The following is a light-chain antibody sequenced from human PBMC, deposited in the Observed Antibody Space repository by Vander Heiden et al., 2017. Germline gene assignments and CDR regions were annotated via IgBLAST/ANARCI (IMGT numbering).Light chain of an antibody. CDR2: DAS. Sequence: QMTQSPSSLSASVGDRVTITCQASQDISNYLNWYQQKPGKAPKLLSYDASNLETGVPSRCSGSGAGTDFTFTISSLQPEDIATYYCQQDDNLPFTFGQGTKVDIK. J-gene: IGKJ3*01. CDR3: QQDDNLPFT. CDR1: QDISNY. V-gene: IGKV1-33*01.